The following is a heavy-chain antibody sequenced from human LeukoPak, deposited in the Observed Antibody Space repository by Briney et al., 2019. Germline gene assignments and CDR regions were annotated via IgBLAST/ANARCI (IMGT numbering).Heavy chain of an antibody. CDR1: GFTFSSYA. J-gene: IGHJ4*02. D-gene: IGHD6-25*01. V-gene: IGHV3-30-3*01. CDR2: ISYDGSNK. Sequence: GRSLRLSCAASGFTFSSYAMHWVRQAPGKGLEWVAVISYDGSNKYYADSVKGRFTISRDNSKNTLYLQMNSLRAEDTAVYYCARVQREGYYFDYWGQGALVTVSS. CDR3: ARVQREGYYFDY.